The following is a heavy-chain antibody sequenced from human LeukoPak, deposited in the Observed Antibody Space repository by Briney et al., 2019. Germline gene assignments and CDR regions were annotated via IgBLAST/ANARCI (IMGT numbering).Heavy chain of an antibody. Sequence: GASVKVSCKASGYTFTGYYMHWVRQAPGQGLEWMGWINPNSGGTNYAQKFQGRVTMTRDTSITTAYMELSRLRSDDTAVYYCARTGGSGRPYGMDVWGQGTTVTVSS. J-gene: IGHJ6*02. CDR2: INPNSGGT. CDR3: ARTGGSGRPYGMDV. CDR1: GYTFTGYY. V-gene: IGHV1-2*02. D-gene: IGHD3-10*01.